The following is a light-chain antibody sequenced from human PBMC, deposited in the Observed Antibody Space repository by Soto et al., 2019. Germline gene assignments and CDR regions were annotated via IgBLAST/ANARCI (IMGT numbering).Light chain of an antibody. CDR2: DVS. V-gene: IGLV2-11*01. CDR3: GTWDSGLSVGL. CDR1: SSDVGGYNY. J-gene: IGLJ2*01. Sequence: QSALTQPRSVSGSPGQSVTISCTGTSSDVGGYNYVSWYQQHPGKAPKLVIYDVSKRPSGVPDRFSGSKSGNTASLTVSGLQAEDEADYYCGTWDSGLSVGLFGGGTKLTVL.